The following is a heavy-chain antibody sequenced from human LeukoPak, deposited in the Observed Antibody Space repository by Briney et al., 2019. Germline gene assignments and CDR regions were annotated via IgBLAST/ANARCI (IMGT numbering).Heavy chain of an antibody. CDR2: ISSRCTTI. J-gene: IGHJ4*02. Sequence: GGSLRLSCAASGFTFSSYEMNCVRQAPGKGLEWVAYISSRCTTIYYADCVKGRFTISRDNAKNSLYLQMNTLRAEHTCVYYCARATSSTAVGYWGQGSMVTVSS. D-gene: IGHD6-13*01. V-gene: IGHV3-48*03. CDR3: ARATSSTAVGY. CDR1: GFTFSSYE.